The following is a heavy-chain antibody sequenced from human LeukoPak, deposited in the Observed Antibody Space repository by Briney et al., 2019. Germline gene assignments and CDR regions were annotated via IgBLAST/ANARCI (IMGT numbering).Heavy chain of an antibody. J-gene: IGHJ4*02. V-gene: IGHV3-21*06. CDR3: VSGSVPFDF. CDR2: ITMSNSST. CDR1: GITFSRYG. D-gene: IGHD5/OR15-5a*01. Sequence: GGSLRLSCAASGITFSRYGVNWVRQAPGKGLEWVSSITMSNSSTYYADSVKGRFTIFRDNGKSSLYLQMNSLRAEDTAVYYCVSGSVPFDFWGQGTLVTVSS.